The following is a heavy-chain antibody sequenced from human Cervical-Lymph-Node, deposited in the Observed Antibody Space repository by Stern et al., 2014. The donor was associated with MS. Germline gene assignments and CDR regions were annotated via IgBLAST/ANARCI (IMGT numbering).Heavy chain of an antibody. J-gene: IGHJ6*02. V-gene: IGHV1-69*01. D-gene: IGHD4-23*01. Sequence: QVQLMQSGAEVKKPGSSVKVSCKASGGTFSSYAISWVRQAPGQGLEWMGGIIPIFGTANYAQKFQGRVTITADESTSTAYVERSRLRSGDRAVYYGATRRSIYGGNSYYYYGMDVWGQGTTVTVSS. CDR3: ATRRSIYGGNSYYYYGMDV. CDR1: GGTFSSYA. CDR2: IIPIFGTA.